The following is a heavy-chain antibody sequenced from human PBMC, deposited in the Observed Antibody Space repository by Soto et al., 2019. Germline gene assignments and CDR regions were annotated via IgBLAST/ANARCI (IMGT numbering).Heavy chain of an antibody. CDR1: GYSVSSRDYY. V-gene: IGHV4-39*01. D-gene: IGHD2-15*01. J-gene: IGHJ6*02. CDR2: MLYSGLT. CDR3: APLSVSLSGPYGIHV. Sequence: SETLSLTCSVSGYSVSSRDYYWAWIRQPPGMGLEWIGSMLYSGLTYYNPSLKSRVTISVDTSKNQFSVRLNSVTASDTAVYYFAPLSVSLSGPYGIHVWRQGTTVT.